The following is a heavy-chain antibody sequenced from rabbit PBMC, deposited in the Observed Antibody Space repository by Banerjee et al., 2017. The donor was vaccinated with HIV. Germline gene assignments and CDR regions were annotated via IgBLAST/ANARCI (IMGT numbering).Heavy chain of an antibody. CDR3: TRDAGTGDYIDVYFSL. V-gene: IGHV1S40*01. J-gene: IGHJ4*01. Sequence: QSLEESGGDLVKPGASLTLTCKASGFSFSSGYYMSWVRQAPGKGLEWIGCTGTGSGSTYYASWARGRFTISKTSSTTVTLQMPSLTAADTATYFCTRDAGTGDYIDVYFSLWGQGTLVTVS. D-gene: IGHD8-1*01. CDR2: TGTGSGST. CDR1: GFSFSSGYY.